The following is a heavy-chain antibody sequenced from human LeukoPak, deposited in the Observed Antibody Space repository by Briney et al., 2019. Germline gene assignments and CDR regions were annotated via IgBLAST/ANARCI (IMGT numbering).Heavy chain of an antibody. Sequence: GGSLRLSCAASGFTVSSNYMSWVRQAPGKGLEWVSVLYGGGTTYYADSVKGRFTISGDKSKNTLFLQMNSLRAEDTAVYYCARGPRPYYFDYWGQGTLVTVSS. CDR1: GFTVSSNY. CDR2: LYGGGTT. CDR3: ARGPRPYYFDY. V-gene: IGHV3-53*01. J-gene: IGHJ4*02.